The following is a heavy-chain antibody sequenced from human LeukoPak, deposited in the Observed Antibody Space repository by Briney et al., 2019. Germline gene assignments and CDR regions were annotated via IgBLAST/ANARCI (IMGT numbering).Heavy chain of an antibody. CDR3: ARDLFGSGSYSAYYYYYYGMDV. CDR2: ISSSGSTI. Sequence: GGSLRLSCAASGFTFSDYYMSWIRQAPGKGLEWVSYISSSGSTIYYADSVKGRLTISRDNAKNSLYLQMNSLRAEDTTVYYCARDLFGSGSYSAYYYYYYGMDVWGQGTTVTVSS. CDR1: GFTFSDYY. J-gene: IGHJ6*02. V-gene: IGHV3-11*01. D-gene: IGHD3-10*01.